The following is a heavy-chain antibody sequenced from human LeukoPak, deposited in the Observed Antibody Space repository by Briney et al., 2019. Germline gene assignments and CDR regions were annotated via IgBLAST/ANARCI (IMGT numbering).Heavy chain of an antibody. D-gene: IGHD3-3*02. CDR1: GYPFTTYD. Sequence: ASVKVSCKASGYPFTTYDINWVRQAPGQGLEWVAWMNPNSGGTVYAQKFQGRVTLARDTSIGTAYMELNSLRSEDTAVYYCARGAIFGGTTRGYGEDVRGQGTTVTVSS. J-gene: IGHJ6*02. CDR2: MNPNSGGT. CDR3: ARGAIFGGTTRGYGEDV. V-gene: IGHV1-8*01.